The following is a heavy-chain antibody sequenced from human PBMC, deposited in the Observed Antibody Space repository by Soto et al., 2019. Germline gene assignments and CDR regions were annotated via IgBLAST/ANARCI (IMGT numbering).Heavy chain of an antibody. D-gene: IGHD6-13*01. CDR1: GFTFSSYW. V-gene: IGHV3-74*01. CDR3: ARRGRIIAAAGTGYYYDMDV. Sequence: SLRLSCAASGFTFSSYWMHWVRQAPGKGLVWVSRINSDGSSTSYADSVKGRFTISRDNAKNTLYLQMNSLRAEDTAVYYCARRGRIIAAAGTGYYYDMDVWGQGTTVTVSS. CDR2: INSDGSST. J-gene: IGHJ6*02.